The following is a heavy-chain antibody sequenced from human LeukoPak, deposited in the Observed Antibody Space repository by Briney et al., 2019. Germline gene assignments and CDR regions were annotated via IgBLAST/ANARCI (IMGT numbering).Heavy chain of an antibody. CDR3: ARDYGGLSYSSGLGVDY. CDR1: GYTFTCYY. Sequence: GASVKVSCKASGYTFTCYYMHWVRQAPGQGLEWMGWINPNSGGTNYAQKFQGRVTMTRDTSISTAYMELSRLRSDDTAVYYCARDYGGLSYSSGLGVDYWGQGTLVTVSS. J-gene: IGHJ4*02. V-gene: IGHV1-2*02. CDR2: INPNSGGT. D-gene: IGHD6-19*01.